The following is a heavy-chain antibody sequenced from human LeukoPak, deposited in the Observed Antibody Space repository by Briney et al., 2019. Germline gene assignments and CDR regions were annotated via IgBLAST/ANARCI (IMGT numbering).Heavy chain of an antibody. J-gene: IGHJ4*02. CDR2: ISSSSSYI. CDR3: ARDSRLVGTNFDY. Sequence: GGSLRLSCAASGFTFSSYWMSWVRQAPGKGLEWVSSISSSSSYIYYADSVKGRFTISRDNAKNSLYLQMNSLRAEDTAVYYCARDSRLVGTNFDYWGQGTLVTVSS. CDR1: GFTFSSYW. V-gene: IGHV3-21*01. D-gene: IGHD1-26*01.